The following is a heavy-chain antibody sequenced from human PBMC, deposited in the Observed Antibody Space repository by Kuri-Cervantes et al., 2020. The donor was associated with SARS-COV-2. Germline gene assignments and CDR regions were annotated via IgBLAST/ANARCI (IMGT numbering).Heavy chain of an antibody. J-gene: IGHJ6*03. CDR3: ARVPNSGRYYYYYMDV. CDR1: GFTFSSYW. V-gene: IGHV3-7*01. D-gene: IGHD6-25*01. Sequence: ETLSLTCVASGFTFSSYWMSWVRQAPGKGLEWVANIKQDGSEKYYVDSVKGRFTISRDNAKNSLYLQMNSLRAEDTAVYYCARVPNSGRYYYYYMDVWGKGTTVTVSS. CDR2: IKQDGSEK.